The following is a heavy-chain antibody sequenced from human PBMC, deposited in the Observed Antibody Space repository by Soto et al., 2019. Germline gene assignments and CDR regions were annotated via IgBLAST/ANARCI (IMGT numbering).Heavy chain of an antibody. D-gene: IGHD3-22*01. CDR2: IYSGGSA. Sequence: EVQLVETGGGLIQPGGSLRLSCAASGFTVSSNYMSWVRHAPGKGLEWVSVIYSGGSAYYADSVKGRFTISRDNSKNTLYLQMNSLRAEDTAVYYCARDYSSSRYYGMDVWGQGTTVTVSS. CDR3: ARDYSSSRYYGMDV. J-gene: IGHJ6*02. CDR1: GFTVSSNY. V-gene: IGHV3-53*02.